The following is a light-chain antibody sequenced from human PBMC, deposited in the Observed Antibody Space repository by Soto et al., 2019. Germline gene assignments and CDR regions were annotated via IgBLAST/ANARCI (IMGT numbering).Light chain of an antibody. CDR2: GTS. Sequence: EIVLTQSPDTLSLSPGERATLSCRASQSVSSTYLAWYQQRPGQAPRLLIYGTSSRATVIPDRFSGSGSGTDFTLTISRLEPEDFAVYYCQEYGTSRTFGQGTEVEIK. CDR3: QEYGTSRT. CDR1: QSVSSTY. V-gene: IGKV3-20*01. J-gene: IGKJ1*01.